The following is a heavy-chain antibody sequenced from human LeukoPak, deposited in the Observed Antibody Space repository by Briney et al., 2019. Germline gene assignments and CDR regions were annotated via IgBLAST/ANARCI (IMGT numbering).Heavy chain of an antibody. V-gene: IGHV1-18*01. D-gene: IGHD5-12*01. J-gene: IGHJ4*02. CDR1: GPTYTSNG. CDR3: ARVESGHAGFDY. Sequence: APPTVSCKCSGPTYTSNGISWERQAPGQGPERMGWISAYNGNTNYAQKLQGRVTMTTDTSTSTAYMELRSLRSDDTAVYYCARVESGHAGFDYWGQGTLVTVSS. CDR2: ISAYNGNT.